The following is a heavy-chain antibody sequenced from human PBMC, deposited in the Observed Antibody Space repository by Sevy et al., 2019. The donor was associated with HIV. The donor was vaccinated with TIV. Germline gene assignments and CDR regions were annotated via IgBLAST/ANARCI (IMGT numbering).Heavy chain of an antibody. D-gene: IGHD3-22*01. Sequence: SETLSLTCTVSGGSISNYYWNWIRQSPGKGLEWIGNVYYTGSTNYNPSLKSRVSITVDTSENRFALWLSSVTAADTAVYYCARTKEGSGYTNWLDPWGQGTLVTVSS. CDR1: GGSISNYY. CDR3: ARTKEGSGYTNWLDP. J-gene: IGHJ5*02. CDR2: VYYTGST. V-gene: IGHV4-59*01.